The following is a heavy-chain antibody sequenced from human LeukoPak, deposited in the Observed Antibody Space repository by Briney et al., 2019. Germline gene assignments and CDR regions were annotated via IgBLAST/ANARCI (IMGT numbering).Heavy chain of an antibody. CDR2: ISSSSSYI. CDR1: GFTFSSYS. CDR3: ARDPYGGNSLDY. D-gene: IGHD4-23*01. Sequence: GGSLRLSCAASGFTFSSYSMNWVRQAPGKGLEWVSSISSSSSYIYYADSVKSRFTISRDNAKNSLYLQMNSLRAEDTAVYYCARDPYGGNSLDYWGQGTLVTVSS. V-gene: IGHV3-21*01. J-gene: IGHJ4*02.